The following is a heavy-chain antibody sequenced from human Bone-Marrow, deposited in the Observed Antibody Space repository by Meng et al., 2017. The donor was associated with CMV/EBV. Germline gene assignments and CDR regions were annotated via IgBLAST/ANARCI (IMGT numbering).Heavy chain of an antibody. CDR3: ARDFDDTYSMISYYYYGMDV. CDR1: GGTFSSYA. Sequence: SVKVSCKASGGTFSSYAISWVRQAPGQGLEWMGGIIPILGIANYAQKFQGRVTMTRDTSISTAYMELSRLRSDDTAVYYCARDFDDTYSMISYYYYGMDVWGQGTTVTVSS. D-gene: IGHD4-11*01. J-gene: IGHJ6*02. CDR2: IIPILGIA. V-gene: IGHV1-69*10.